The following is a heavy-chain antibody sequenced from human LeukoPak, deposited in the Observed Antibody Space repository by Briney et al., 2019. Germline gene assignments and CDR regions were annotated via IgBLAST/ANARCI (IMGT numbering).Heavy chain of an antibody. CDR2: ISPNSGGT. CDR3: ARERGTGISLEI. CDR1: GYTFTDYY. Sequence: ASVKVSCKASGYTFTDYYVHWVRQAPGQGLEWLGWISPNSGGTNYAQKFQGWVTMTRDTSISTVYMELSRLRSDDTAAYYCARERGTGISLEIWGQGTLVTVSS. J-gene: IGHJ4*02. V-gene: IGHV1-2*04. D-gene: IGHD3-3*01.